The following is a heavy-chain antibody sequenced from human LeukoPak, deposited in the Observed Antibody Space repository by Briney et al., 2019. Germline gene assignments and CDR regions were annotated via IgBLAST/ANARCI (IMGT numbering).Heavy chain of an antibody. D-gene: IGHD2-15*01. CDR3: ARGYCSGGSCNYYYGMDV. CDR1: GFTSSSYG. Sequence: GRSLRLSCAASGFTSSSYGMHWVRQAPGKGLEWVAVIWYDGSNKYYADSVKGRFTISRDNSKNTLYLQMNSLRAEDTAVYYCARGYCSGGSCNYYYGMDVWGQGTTVTVSS. CDR2: IWYDGSNK. J-gene: IGHJ6*02. V-gene: IGHV3-33*01.